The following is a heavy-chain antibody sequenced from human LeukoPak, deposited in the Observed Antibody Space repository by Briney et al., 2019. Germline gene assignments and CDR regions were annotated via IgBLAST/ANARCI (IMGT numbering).Heavy chain of an antibody. CDR1: GGSISGSSYY. J-gene: IGHJ4*02. CDR2: IYYSGST. V-gene: IGHV4-39*01. Sequence: SETLSLTCTVSGGSISGSSYYWGWIRQPPGKGLEWIGSIYYSGSTYYNPSLKSRVTISVDTSKNQFSLKLSSVTAADTAVYYCARQAFKYYDSSYFDYWGQGTLVTVSS. D-gene: IGHD3-22*01. CDR3: ARQAFKYYDSSYFDY.